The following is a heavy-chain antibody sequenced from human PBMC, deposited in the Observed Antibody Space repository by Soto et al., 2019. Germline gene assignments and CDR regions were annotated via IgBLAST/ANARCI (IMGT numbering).Heavy chain of an antibody. V-gene: IGHV3-48*03. D-gene: IGHD5-12*01. CDR3: ARDLRGYSGYDTWDYYYYYYGMDV. J-gene: IGHJ6*02. CDR1: GFTFSSYE. CDR2: IGSSGSTI. Sequence: GGSLRLSCAASGFTFSSYEMNWVRQAPGKGLEWVSYIGSSGSTIYYADSVKGRFTISRDNAKNSLYLQMNSLRAEDTAVYYCARDLRGYSGYDTWDYYYYYYGMDVWGQGTTVTVSS.